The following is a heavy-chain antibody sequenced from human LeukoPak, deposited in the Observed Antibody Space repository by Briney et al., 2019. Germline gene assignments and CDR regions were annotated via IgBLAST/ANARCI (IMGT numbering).Heavy chain of an antibody. D-gene: IGHD2-8*02. CDR3: ARDSGPDAFDI. CDR1: GFTVSSNY. Sequence: PGGSLRLSCAASGFTVSSNYMSWVRQAPGKGLEWVSVFYSGGSTYYADSVKGRFTISRDNSKNTLYLQMNSLRAEDTAVYYCARDSGPDAFDIWGQGTMVTVSS. V-gene: IGHV3-53*01. CDR2: FYSGGST. J-gene: IGHJ3*02.